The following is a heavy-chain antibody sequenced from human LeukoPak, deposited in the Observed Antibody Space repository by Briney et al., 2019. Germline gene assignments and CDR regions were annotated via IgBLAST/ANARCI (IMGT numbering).Heavy chain of an antibody. V-gene: IGHV4-4*02. J-gene: IGHJ4*02. CDR1: GDSISSNYW. CDR3: ARGIPGYFGTSGYYYEY. CDR2: IHHSGST. Sequence: PSGTLSLTCAVSGDSISSNYWWTWVRQPPGKGLEWIGEIHHSGSTNYSPSLKSRVTISVDNSRNQFSLGLSSASAADTAVYYCARGIPGYFGTSGYYYEYWGQGTLVTVSS. D-gene: IGHD3-22*01.